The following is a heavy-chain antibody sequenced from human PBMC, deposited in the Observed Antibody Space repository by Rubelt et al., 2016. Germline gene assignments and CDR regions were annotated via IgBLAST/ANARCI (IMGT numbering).Heavy chain of an antibody. V-gene: IGHV4-59*01. Sequence: QVQLQESGPGLVKPSETLSLTCTVSGGSISSYYWSWIRQPPGKGLEWIGYIYYSGSTNYNPSLKSRVTLSVETSKNQFSLKLSSVTAADTAVYYCATSRTYYDILTGPDAFDIWGQGTMVTVSS. CDR2: IYYSGST. CDR1: GGSISSYY. J-gene: IGHJ3*02. CDR3: ATSRTYYDILTGPDAFDI. D-gene: IGHD3-9*01.